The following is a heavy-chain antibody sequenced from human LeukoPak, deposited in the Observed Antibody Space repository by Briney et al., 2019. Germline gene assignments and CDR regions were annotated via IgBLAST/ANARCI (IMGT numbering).Heavy chain of an antibody. CDR3: AKGRYSYGHPANYMDV. CDR1: GFTFSSYS. J-gene: IGHJ6*03. CDR2: ISSSSSYI. V-gene: IGHV3-21*04. Sequence: GGSLRLSCAASGFTFSSYSMNWVRQAPGKGLEWVSSISSSSSYIYYADSVKGRFTISRDSAKNSLYLQMNSLRVEDTALYFCAKGRYSYGHPANYMDVWGRGTTVTVSS. D-gene: IGHD5-18*01.